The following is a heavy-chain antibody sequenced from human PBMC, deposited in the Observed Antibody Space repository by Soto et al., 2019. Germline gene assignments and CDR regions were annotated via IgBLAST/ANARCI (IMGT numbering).Heavy chain of an antibody. CDR1: GFTFSNFA. D-gene: IGHD6-19*01. CDR3: ATSAVADPYYYYGMDV. Sequence: EVQVLESGGGLVQPGGSLRLSCAASGFTFSNFAMSWVRQGQGKGLEWVSAISGSGGGTNYADSVKGRFTISRDNSKNTLDLQMNSLRAEDTAVYYCATSAVADPYYYYGMDVWGQGTTVTVSS. CDR2: ISGSGGGT. J-gene: IGHJ6*02. V-gene: IGHV3-23*01.